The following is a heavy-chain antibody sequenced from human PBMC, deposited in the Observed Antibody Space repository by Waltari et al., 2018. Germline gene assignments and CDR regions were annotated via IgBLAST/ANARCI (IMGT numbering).Heavy chain of an antibody. CDR3: ARGSGSTLDDY. Sequence: QVQLQESGPGLVKPSQTLSLTCTVSGGSISSGDYYWSWIRQPPGKGLQGFGYIYYSGSTNYSPSLKSRVTISVDTSKNQFSLKLSSVTAADTAVYYCARGSGSTLDDYWGQGTLVTVSS. V-gene: IGHV4-30-4*08. J-gene: IGHJ4*02. CDR1: GGSISSGDYY. CDR2: IYYSGST. D-gene: IGHD3-10*01.